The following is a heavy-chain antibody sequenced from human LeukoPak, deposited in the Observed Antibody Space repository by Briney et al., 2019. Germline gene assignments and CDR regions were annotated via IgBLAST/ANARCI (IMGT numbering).Heavy chain of an antibody. CDR3: ARDRFSYGHPLDY. V-gene: IGHV4-4*07. Sequence: SETLSLTCNVSGSSVSDYYWAWIRQPAGRGLEWIGRIYTNNGRTYYNPSLESRVTLSVDTSNNQFSLKLTSLTAADTAVYYCARDRFSYGHPLDYWGQGILVTVSS. J-gene: IGHJ4*02. CDR1: GSSVSDYY. CDR2: IYTNNGRT. D-gene: IGHD3-16*01.